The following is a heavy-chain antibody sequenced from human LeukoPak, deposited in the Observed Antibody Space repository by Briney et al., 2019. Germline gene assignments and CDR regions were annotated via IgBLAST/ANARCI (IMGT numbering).Heavy chain of an antibody. J-gene: IGHJ6*02. CDR3: ARDKGSIYESSDSYVGYRYYGMDV. V-gene: IGHV4-39*07. Sequence: SETLSLTCSVSGVPISGSTYYWGWVRQPPGKGPEWIGSIYYNGNTYYNPSLQSRVTLSLDMSKNQFSLKMISVTAADTAVYYCARDKGSIYESSDSYVGYRYYGMDVWGQGTTVIVPS. CDR2: IYYNGNT. D-gene: IGHD5/OR15-5a*01. CDR1: GVPISGSTYY.